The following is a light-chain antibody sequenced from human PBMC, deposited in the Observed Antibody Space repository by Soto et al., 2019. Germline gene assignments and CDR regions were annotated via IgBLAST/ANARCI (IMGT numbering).Light chain of an antibody. CDR2: DNN. V-gene: IGLV1-51*01. CDR3: GTWDNSLSAGYV. Sequence: QSVLTQPPSVSAAPGQKVTISCSGSSSNIGNNYVSWYQQLPGTAPKLLIYDNNERPSGIPDRFSGSKSGTSATLGITGLQTGDEADYYCGTWDNSLSAGYVFGTGTKLTVL. J-gene: IGLJ1*01. CDR1: SSNIGNNY.